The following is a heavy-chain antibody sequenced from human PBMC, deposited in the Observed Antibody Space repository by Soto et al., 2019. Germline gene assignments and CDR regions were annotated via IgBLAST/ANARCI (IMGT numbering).Heavy chain of an antibody. J-gene: IGHJ4*02. CDR1: GGSISSYY. V-gene: IGHV4-59*01. D-gene: IGHD1-7*01. CDR3: GRGEVDRYNWNYGIDY. CDR2: IYYSGNT. Sequence: LSLTCTVSGGSISSYYWSWIRQPPGKGLEWIGYIYYSGNTNYNPSLKSRVTISVDTSKNQFSLKLSSVTAADTAVYYCGRGEVDRYNWNYGIDYWGQGTLVTVSS.